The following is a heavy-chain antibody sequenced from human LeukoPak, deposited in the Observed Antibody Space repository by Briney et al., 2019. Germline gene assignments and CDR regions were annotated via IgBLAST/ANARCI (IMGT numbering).Heavy chain of an antibody. Sequence: GVSLRLSCEVPGFTFSSHWMNWVRQAPGKGLEWVANIKQDGSDKYYVDSVKGRFTISRDNAKNSLYLQMNSLRAEDTAVYYCAIIPRAAAGPSARSPFHYWGQGTLVTVSS. CDR2: IKQDGSDK. CDR1: GFTFSSHW. D-gene: IGHD6-13*01. V-gene: IGHV3-7*01. J-gene: IGHJ4*02. CDR3: AIIPRAAAGPSARSPFHY.